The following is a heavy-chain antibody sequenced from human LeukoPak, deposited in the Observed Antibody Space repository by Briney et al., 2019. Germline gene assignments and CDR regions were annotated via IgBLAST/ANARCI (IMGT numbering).Heavy chain of an antibody. J-gene: IGHJ5*02. Sequence: TASQTLSLTCTVSGGSISSGGYYWSWIRQHPGKGLEWIGYIYYSGSTYYNPSLKSRVTISVDTSKNQFSLKLSSVTAADTAVYYCATPRFYSSGGYWFDPWGQGTLVTVSS. CDR1: GGSISSGGYY. V-gene: IGHV4-31*03. CDR2: IYYSGST. CDR3: ATPRFYSSGGYWFDP. D-gene: IGHD6-19*01.